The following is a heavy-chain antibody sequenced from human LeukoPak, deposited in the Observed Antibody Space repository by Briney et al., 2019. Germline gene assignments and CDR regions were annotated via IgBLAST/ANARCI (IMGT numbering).Heavy chain of an antibody. V-gene: IGHV3-48*03. CDR1: GFTFGSYE. CDR2: ISSSGSTI. Sequence: PGGSLRLSCAASGFTFGSYEMNWVRQAPGTGLEWVSYISSSGSTIYYADSVKGRFTISRDNAKNTLYLQMNSLRAEDTAVYYCARGLVGATDYYYYGMDVWGQGTTVTVSS. J-gene: IGHJ6*02. D-gene: IGHD1-26*01. CDR3: ARGLVGATDYYYYGMDV.